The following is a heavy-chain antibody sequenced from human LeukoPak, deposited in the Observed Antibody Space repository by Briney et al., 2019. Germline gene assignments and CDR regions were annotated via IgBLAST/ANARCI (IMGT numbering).Heavy chain of an antibody. CDR3: ARASSYGPYFTS. CDR2: FTGGDGSA. V-gene: IGHV3-23*01. Sequence: PGGSLRLSCAASGFTFRNSAMSWVRQAPGKGLEWVSTFTGGDGSAYYADSVKGRFTISRDNSKNTLYLQMNSLRAEDTAVYYCARASSYGPYFTSWGQGTLVTVSS. CDR1: GFTFRNSA. D-gene: IGHD5-18*01. J-gene: IGHJ5*02.